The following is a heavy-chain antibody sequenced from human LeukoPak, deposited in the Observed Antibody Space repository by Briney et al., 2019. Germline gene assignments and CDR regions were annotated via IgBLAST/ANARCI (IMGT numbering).Heavy chain of an antibody. V-gene: IGHV3-23*01. CDR2: ISGSGGST. J-gene: IGHJ4*02. CDR1: GFTVSSNY. Sequence: PGGSLRLSCAASGFTVSSNYMSWVRQAPGKGLEWVSAISGSGGSTYYADSVKGRFTISRDNSKSTLYLQMNSLRAEDTAVYYCAKENLPGSIAAAGSLDYWGQGTLVTVSS. CDR3: AKENLPGSIAAAGSLDY. D-gene: IGHD6-13*01.